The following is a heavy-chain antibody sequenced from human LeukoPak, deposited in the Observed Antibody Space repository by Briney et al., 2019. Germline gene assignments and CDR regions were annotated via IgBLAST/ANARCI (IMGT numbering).Heavy chain of an antibody. D-gene: IGHD3-22*01. CDR1: GGSISSYY. CDR3: ARWGFYDSSGYLAY. Sequence: SETLSLTCTVSGGSISSYYWSWVRQPVGKGLEWIGRIYTSGSTNYTPSLKSQVTMSVDTSKNQFSLKLSSVTAADTAVYYCARWGFYDSSGYLAYWGQGTLVTVSS. CDR2: IYTSGST. J-gene: IGHJ4*02. V-gene: IGHV4-4*07.